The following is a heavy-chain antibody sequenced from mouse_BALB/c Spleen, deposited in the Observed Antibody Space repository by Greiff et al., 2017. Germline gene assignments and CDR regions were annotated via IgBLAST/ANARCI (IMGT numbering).Heavy chain of an antibody. D-gene: IGHD4-1*01. CDR1: GFTFSSFG. Sequence: EVMLVESGGGLVQPGGSRKLSCAASGFTFSSFGMHWVRQAPEKGLEWVAYISSGSSTIYYADTVKGRFTISRDNPKNTLFLQMTSLRSEDTAMYYCARDWHYAMDDWGQGTSVTVSS. V-gene: IGHV5-17*02. CDR2: ISSGSSTI. CDR3: ARDWHYAMDD. J-gene: IGHJ4*01.